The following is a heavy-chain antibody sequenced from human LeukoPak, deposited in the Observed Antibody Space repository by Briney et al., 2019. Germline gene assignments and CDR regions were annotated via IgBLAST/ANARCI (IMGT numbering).Heavy chain of an antibody. CDR1: GFIFGSYG. D-gene: IGHD4-17*01. V-gene: IGHV3-33*01. CDR2: IWYDGSKE. CDR3: ARDYGDYVFDY. Sequence: GRSLRLSCAASGFIFGSYGLHWVRQAPGKGLEWVAVIWYDGSKEHYADSVQGRFSISRDNSNNSLYLQMNSLRAEDTAVYYCARDYGDYVFDYWGQGTLVTVSS. J-gene: IGHJ4*02.